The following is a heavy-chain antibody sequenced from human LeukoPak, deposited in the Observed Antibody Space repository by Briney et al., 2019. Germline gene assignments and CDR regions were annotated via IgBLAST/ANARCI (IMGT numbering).Heavy chain of an antibody. CDR2: IYYSGST. D-gene: IGHD5-12*01. Sequence: SETLSLTCTVSGGSISSSSYYWGWIRQPPGKGLEWIGSIYYSGSTYYNPSLKSRVTISVDTSKNQFSLKLSSVTAADTAVYYCARLSSGYVGDYWGQGTLVTVSS. CDR3: ARLSSGYVGDY. V-gene: IGHV4-39*01. J-gene: IGHJ4*02. CDR1: GGSISSSSYY.